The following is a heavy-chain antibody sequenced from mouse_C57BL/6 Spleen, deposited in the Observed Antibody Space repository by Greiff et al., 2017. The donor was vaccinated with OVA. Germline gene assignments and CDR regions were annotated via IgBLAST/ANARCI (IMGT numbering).Heavy chain of an antibody. CDR2: IYPRSGNT. CDR1: GYTFTSYG. V-gene: IGHV1-81*01. Sequence: VKLSCKASGYTFTSYGISWVKQRTGQGLEWIGEIYPRSGNTYYNEKFKGKATLTADKSSSTAYMELRSLTSEDSAVYFCARSENGYSYFDYWGQGTTLTVSS. D-gene: IGHD2-3*01. CDR3: ARSENGYSYFDY. J-gene: IGHJ2*01.